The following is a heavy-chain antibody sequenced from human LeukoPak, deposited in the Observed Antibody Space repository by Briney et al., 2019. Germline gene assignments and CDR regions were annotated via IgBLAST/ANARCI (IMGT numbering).Heavy chain of an antibody. CDR1: GYTFSSYA. V-gene: IGHV1-69*13. Sequence: GASVKVSCKASGYTFSSYAISWVRQAPGQGLEWMGGIIPIFGTANYAQKFQGRVTITAGESTSTAYMELSSLRSEDTAVYYCASHPGIAVAGSSPYYYYMDVWGKGTTVTISS. J-gene: IGHJ6*03. CDR3: ASHPGIAVAGSSPYYYYMDV. D-gene: IGHD6-19*01. CDR2: IIPIFGTA.